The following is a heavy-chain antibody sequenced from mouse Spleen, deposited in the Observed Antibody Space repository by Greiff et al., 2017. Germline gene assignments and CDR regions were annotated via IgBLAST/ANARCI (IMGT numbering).Heavy chain of an antibody. CDR2: ISSGGGNT. CDR1: GFTFSSYA. V-gene: IGHV5-9-3*01. D-gene: IGHD3-1*01. Sequence: EVQGVESGGGLVKLGGSLKLSCAASGFTFSSYAMSWVRQTPEKRLEWVATISSGGGNTYYPDSVKGRFTISRDNAKNTLYLQMSSLKSEDTAMYYCARHIARSWFAYWGQGTLVTVSA. J-gene: IGHJ3*01. CDR3: ARHIARSWFAY.